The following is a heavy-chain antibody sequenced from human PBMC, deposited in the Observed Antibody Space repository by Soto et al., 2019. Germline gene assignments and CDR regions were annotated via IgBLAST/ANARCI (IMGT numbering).Heavy chain of an antibody. D-gene: IGHD2-8*02. Sequence: EGQLVESGGDLVQPGGSLRLYCAASGFTFKEYSMTWMRQAPGRGPEWVANIKRDGLEKYYAESVRGRFIISRDDAKNSLYLQLNSLRVEDTAVYYCARHTWWHFDWGQGTLVTVSS. CDR3: ARHTWWHFD. V-gene: IGHV3-7*04. CDR2: IKRDGLEK. CDR1: GFTFKEYS. J-gene: IGHJ4*02.